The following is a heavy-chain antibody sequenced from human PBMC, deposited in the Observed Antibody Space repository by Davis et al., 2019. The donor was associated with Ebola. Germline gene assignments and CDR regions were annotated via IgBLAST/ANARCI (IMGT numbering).Heavy chain of an antibody. J-gene: IGHJ3*02. D-gene: IGHD1-26*01. CDR1: GFTFNTNA. Sequence: GGSLRLSCEASGFTFNTNALAWVRQAPGKGLEWVSSISGSGSDTYYADSVKGRFTISRDDSKNTLYLQMNGLRVEDTAIYYCAKDTSNIWFDIWGQGTNVTVSS. V-gene: IGHV3-23*01. CDR2: ISGSGSDT. CDR3: AKDTSNIWFDI.